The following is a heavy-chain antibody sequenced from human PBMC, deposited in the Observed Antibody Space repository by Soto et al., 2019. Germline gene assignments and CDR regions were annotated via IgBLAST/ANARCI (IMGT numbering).Heavy chain of an antibody. J-gene: IGHJ4*02. D-gene: IGHD6-19*01. CDR3: ARSVEGHFDY. CDR2: ITSDTKTI. Sequence: EVQLVESGGDLVQRGGSLRLSCVASGFTFSVYSINWVRQAPGKGLEWFSYITSDTKTIKYADSVKGRFTISRDNAKNSVYLQMNSLRDEDTAVYYCARSVEGHFDYWGQGTVVTVSS. CDR1: GFTFSVYS. V-gene: IGHV3-48*02.